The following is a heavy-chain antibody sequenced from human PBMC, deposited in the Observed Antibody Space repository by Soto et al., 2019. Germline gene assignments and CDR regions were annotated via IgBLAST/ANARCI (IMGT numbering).Heavy chain of an antibody. CDR2: TYYSGST. D-gene: IGHD6-13*01. CDR1: GGSISSSSFH. Sequence: QLQLQESGPGLVKPSETLSLTCTVSGGSISSSSFHWGWIRQPPGKGLGWIGSTYYSGSTYYSPSLTSRFTVSVDTSKNQFSLKLSSVTAADTAVYYCARRERAAGTDWWFDPWGQGTLVTVSS. J-gene: IGHJ5*02. CDR3: ARRERAAGTDWWFDP. V-gene: IGHV4-39*01.